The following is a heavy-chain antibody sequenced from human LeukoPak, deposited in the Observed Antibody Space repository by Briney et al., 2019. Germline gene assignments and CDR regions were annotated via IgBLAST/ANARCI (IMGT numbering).Heavy chain of an antibody. Sequence: GGSLRLSCAASGFTFSSYAMSWVRQAPGKGLEWVSAISGSGGSTYYADSVKGRFTISRDNSKNTLYLQMNSLRAEDTAVYYCAKSADCSSTSCYRGGCDYWGQGTLVTVSS. J-gene: IGHJ4*02. CDR1: GFTFSSYA. V-gene: IGHV3-23*01. D-gene: IGHD2-2*02. CDR3: AKSADCSSTSCYRGGCDY. CDR2: ISGSGGST.